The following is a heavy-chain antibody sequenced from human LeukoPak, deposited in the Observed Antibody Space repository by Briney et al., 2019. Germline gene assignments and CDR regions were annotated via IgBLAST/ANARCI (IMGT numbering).Heavy chain of an antibody. J-gene: IGHJ4*02. Sequence: PGGSLRLSCAASGFTFSSYAMSWVRRAPGKGLEWVSTISGGGYSTYYADSVKGQFTISRDNFKNMLYLQMSRLRAEDTALYYCAKAVRRGRLSPFDYWGQGTLVTVSS. CDR2: ISGGGYST. D-gene: IGHD1-26*01. CDR3: AKAVRRGRLSPFDY. V-gene: IGHV3-23*01. CDR1: GFTFSSYA.